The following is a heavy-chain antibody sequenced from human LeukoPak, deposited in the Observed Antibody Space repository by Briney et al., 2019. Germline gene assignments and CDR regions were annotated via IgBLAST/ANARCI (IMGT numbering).Heavy chain of an antibody. D-gene: IGHD5-12*01. CDR1: GGSISDYY. V-gene: IGHV4-59*01. CDR2: MDYSGST. J-gene: IGHJ5*02. CDR3: ARSLSGLDSGDR. Sequence: SETLSLTCTVSGGSISDYYWTWIRQSPGTGLEWIGYMDYSGSTTYNPSLKSRLTISVNTSKNQFSLKLTSVTAADTAVYYCARSLSGLDSGDRWGQGTLVTVSS.